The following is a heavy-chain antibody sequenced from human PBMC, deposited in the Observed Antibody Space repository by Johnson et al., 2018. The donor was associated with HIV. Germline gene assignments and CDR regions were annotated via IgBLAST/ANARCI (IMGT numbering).Heavy chain of an antibody. CDR2: IKQDGSEK. CDR3: ARVEPIRRAIDACDI. CDR1: GFTVSRNY. V-gene: IGHV3-7*01. Sequence: VQLVESGGGLVQPGGSLRLSCAASGFTVSRNYMSWVRQAPGKGLEWVANIKQDGSEKYYVDSVKGRFTISRDNAKNSLYLQLNSLRAEDTAVYYCARVEPIRRAIDACDIWGQGTMVTVSS. J-gene: IGHJ3*02.